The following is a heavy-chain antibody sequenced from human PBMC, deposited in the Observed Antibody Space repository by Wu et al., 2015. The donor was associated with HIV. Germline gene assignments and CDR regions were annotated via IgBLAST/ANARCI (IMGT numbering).Heavy chain of an antibody. D-gene: IGHD3-10*01. CDR2: INPSGGST. J-gene: IGHJ4*02. CDR1: GYTFTSYY. Sequence: QVQLVQSGAEVKKPGASVKVSCKASGYTFTSYYMHWVRQAPGQGLEWMGIINPSGGSTSYAQKFQGRVTMTRDTSTSTVYMELSSLRSEDTAVYYCASPRPTADGSGSYDPALWGQGTLVTVSS. V-gene: IGHV1-46*01. CDR3: ASPRPTADGSGSYDPAL.